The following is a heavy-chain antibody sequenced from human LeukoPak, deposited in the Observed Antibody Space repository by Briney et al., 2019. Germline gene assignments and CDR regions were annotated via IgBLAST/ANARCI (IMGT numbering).Heavy chain of an antibody. CDR2: INHSGST. CDR1: GGSFSGYY. CDR3: ARNPAFDSSGYYYVGTDAFDI. D-gene: IGHD3-22*01. J-gene: IGHJ3*02. V-gene: IGHV4-34*01. Sequence: PSETLSLTCAVYGGSFSGYYWSWIRQPPGKGLEWIGEINHSGSTNYNPSLKSRVTISVDTSKNQFSLKLSSVTAADTAVYYCARNPAFDSSGYYYVGTDAFDIWGQGTMVTVSS.